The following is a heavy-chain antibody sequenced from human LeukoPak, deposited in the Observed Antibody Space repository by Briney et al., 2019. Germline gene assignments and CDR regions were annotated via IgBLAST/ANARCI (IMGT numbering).Heavy chain of an antibody. J-gene: IGHJ4*02. CDR3: ARLTRSTPQWLVPNYFDY. CDR1: GGSISSGGYY. Sequence: PSETLSLTCTVSGGSISSGGYYWGWIRQPPGKGLEWIGSIYYSGSTYYNPSLKSRVTISVDTSKNQFSLKLSSVTAADTAVYYCARLTRSTPQWLVPNYFDYWGQGTLVTVSS. CDR2: IYYSGST. V-gene: IGHV4-39*01. D-gene: IGHD6-19*01.